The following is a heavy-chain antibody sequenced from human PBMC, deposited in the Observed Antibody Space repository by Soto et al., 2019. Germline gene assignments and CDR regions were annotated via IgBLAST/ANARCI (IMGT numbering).Heavy chain of an antibody. CDR3: ATAAQDEMRYYDSSGYYAFDY. D-gene: IGHD3-22*01. Sequence: QVQLVQSGAEVKKPGASVKVSCKVSGYTLTELSMHWVRQAPGKGLEWMGGFDPEDGETIYAQKFQGRVTMNEDTTTDTAYMELRSLRSEDTDVYYCATAAQDEMRYYDSSGYYAFDYWGQGTLVTVSS. CDR1: GYTLTELS. CDR2: FDPEDGET. V-gene: IGHV1-24*01. J-gene: IGHJ4*02.